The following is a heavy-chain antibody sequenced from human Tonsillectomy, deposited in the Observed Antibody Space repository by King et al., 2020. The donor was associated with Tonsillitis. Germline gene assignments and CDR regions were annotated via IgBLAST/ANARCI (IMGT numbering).Heavy chain of an antibody. D-gene: IGHD5-18*01. CDR3: AKAETTTMVYDFDY. CDR2: ISGSGGST. CDR1: GFTFSSSA. V-gene: IGHV3-23*04. J-gene: IGHJ4*02. Sequence: VQLVESGGGLVQPGGSLRLSCAGSGFTFSSSAMAWVRQAPGKGLEWVSGISGSGGSTYYADSVKGRFTISRDNSKNTLYLQMNILGAEDTALYYCAKAETTTMVYDFDYWGQGTLVTASS.